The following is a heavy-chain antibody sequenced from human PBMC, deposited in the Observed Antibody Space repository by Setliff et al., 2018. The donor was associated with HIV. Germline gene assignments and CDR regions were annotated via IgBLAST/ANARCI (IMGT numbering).Heavy chain of an antibody. J-gene: IGHJ4*02. V-gene: IGHV3-48*01. Sequence: GGSLRLSCTASGFTFSSYSMNWVRQAPGRGLEWVSYISGDSNIIDYADSVKGRFTISRDNAKNSLYLQMNSLRAEDTAVYYCARDLHWAFDCWGQETLVTVSS. CDR1: GFTFSSYS. CDR2: ISGDSNII. CDR3: ARDLHWAFDC. D-gene: IGHD7-27*01.